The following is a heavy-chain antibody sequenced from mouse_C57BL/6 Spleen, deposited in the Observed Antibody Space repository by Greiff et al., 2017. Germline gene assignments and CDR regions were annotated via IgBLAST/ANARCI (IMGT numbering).Heavy chain of an antibody. CDR1: GYTFTSYW. D-gene: IGHD1-1*01. V-gene: IGHV1-69*01. Sequence: QVQLQQPGAELVMPGASVKLSCKASGYTFTSYWMHWVKQRPGQGLEWIGEIDPSDSYTNYNQKFKGKSTLTVDKSSSTAYMQRSSLTSEDSAVYYCARAYGSSSSFDYWGQGTTLTVSS. CDR3: ARAYGSSSSFDY. J-gene: IGHJ2*01. CDR2: IDPSDSYT.